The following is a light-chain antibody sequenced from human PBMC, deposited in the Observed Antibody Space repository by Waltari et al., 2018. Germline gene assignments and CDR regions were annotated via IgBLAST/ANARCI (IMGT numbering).Light chain of an antibody. J-gene: IGLJ3*02. CDR3: CSYAGNYIWV. V-gene: IGLV2-23*02. CDR1: SSDIGRYDI. Sequence: QSALTQPASVSGSHGQSVTISCTGASSDIGRYDIVSWYQQHPGNAPKLIICDVSKRPSGVSDRFSGSKSGDTASLTISGLQFEDEADYYCCSYAGNYIWVFGGGTRLTVL. CDR2: DVS.